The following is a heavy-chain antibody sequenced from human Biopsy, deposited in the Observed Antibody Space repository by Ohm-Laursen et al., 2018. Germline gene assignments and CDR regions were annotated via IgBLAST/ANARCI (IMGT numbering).Heavy chain of an antibody. D-gene: IGHD4-23*01. CDR3: ARGSNEYGGLYFPL. Sequence: SHTLSLTCTVSGGSFTGQYWTWIRQPPGKGLARIGLISHTGYTSYKSSLKSRVTISLDTSRKRFSLRLTSLAAADTAVYYCARGSNEYGGLYFPLWGQGTLVTVSS. CDR1: GGSFTGQY. J-gene: IGHJ4*02. V-gene: IGHV4-59*11. CDR2: ISHTGYT.